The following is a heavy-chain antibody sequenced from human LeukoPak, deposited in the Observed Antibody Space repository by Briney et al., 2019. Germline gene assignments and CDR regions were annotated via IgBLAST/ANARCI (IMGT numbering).Heavy chain of an antibody. CDR3: SGYSRLSDYGMDV. V-gene: IGHV3-49*04. CDR1: GFTFGDYA. CDR2: IRSKAYDGTT. J-gene: IGHJ6*02. D-gene: IGHD5-12*01. Sequence: GGSLRLSCTASGFTFGDYALTWVRQAPGKGLEWVGFIRSKAYDGTTEYGAAVKGRFTISRDDSKSIAYLEMNSLKTEDTAVYYCSGYSRLSDYGMDVCGQGTTVTVSS.